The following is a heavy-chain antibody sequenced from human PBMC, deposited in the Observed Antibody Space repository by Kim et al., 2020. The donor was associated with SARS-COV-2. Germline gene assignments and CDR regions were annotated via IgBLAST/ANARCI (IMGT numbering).Heavy chain of an antibody. CDR2: ISSSSSYI. D-gene: IGHD5-18*01. CDR3: ARDEGSWIQLWFVGSAFDI. V-gene: IGHV3-21*01. J-gene: IGHJ3*02. Sequence: GGSLRLSCAASGFTFSSYSMNWVRQAPGKGLEWVSSISSSSSYIYYADSVKGRFTISRDNAKNSLYLQMNSLRAEDTAVYYCARDEGSWIQLWFVGSAFDIWGQGTMVTVSS. CDR1: GFTFSSYS.